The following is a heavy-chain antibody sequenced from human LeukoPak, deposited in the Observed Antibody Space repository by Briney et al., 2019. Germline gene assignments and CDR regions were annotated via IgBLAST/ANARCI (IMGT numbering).Heavy chain of an antibody. CDR3: ASSPEFGELYNY. CDR2: IYYSGST. J-gene: IGHJ4*02. CDR1: GGSISSSSYY. V-gene: IGHV4-39*01. Sequence: KPSETLSLTCTVSGGSISSSSYYWGWIRQPPGKGLEWIGSIYYSGSTYYNPSLKSRVTISVDTSKNQFSLKLSSVTAADTAVYYCASSPEFGELYNYWGQGTLVTVSS. D-gene: IGHD3-10*01.